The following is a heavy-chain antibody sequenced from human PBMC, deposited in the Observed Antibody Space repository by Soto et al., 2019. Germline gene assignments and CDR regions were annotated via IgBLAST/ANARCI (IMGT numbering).Heavy chain of an antibody. CDR3: ANPPGGCSGGSCPYYYYGMDV. D-gene: IGHD2-15*01. CDR2: IIPIFGTA. Sequence: QVQQVQSGAEVKKPGSSVKVSCKASGGTLSSCAISWVRQAPGQGVEWMGGIIPIFGTANYAQKFQGRVTITADEPTSTAYMELSSLRSEDTAVHYCANPPGGCSGGSCPYYYYGMDVWGQGTTATVSS. J-gene: IGHJ6*02. V-gene: IGHV1-69*12. CDR1: GGTLSSCA.